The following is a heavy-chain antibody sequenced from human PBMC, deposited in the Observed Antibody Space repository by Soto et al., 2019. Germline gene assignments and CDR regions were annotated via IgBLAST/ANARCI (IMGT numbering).Heavy chain of an antibody. J-gene: IGHJ4*02. CDR1: GGSISSYY. D-gene: IGHD3-16*01. CDR2: IYYSGST. CDR3: ARELGRTVWGSSFYFDY. V-gene: IGHV4-59*01. Sequence: SETLSLTCTASGGSISSYYWSWIRQPPGKGLEWTGYIYYSGSTNYNPSLKSRVTISVDTSKNQFSLKLSSVTAADTAVYYCARELGRTVWGSSFYFDYWGQGTLVTVSS.